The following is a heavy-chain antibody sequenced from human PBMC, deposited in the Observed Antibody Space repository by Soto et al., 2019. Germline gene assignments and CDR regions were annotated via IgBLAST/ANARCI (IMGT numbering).Heavy chain of an antibody. V-gene: IGHV4-59*01. D-gene: IGHD6-19*01. CDR3: ARVDGTWIAVAGADAFDI. CDR1: GGSISSYY. Sequence: SETLSLTCTVSGGSISSYYWSWIRQPPWKGLEWIGYIYYSGSTNYNPSLKSRVTISVDTSKNQFSLKLSSVTAADTAVYYCARVDGTWIAVAGADAFDIWGQGTMVTVSS. CDR2: IYYSGST. J-gene: IGHJ3*02.